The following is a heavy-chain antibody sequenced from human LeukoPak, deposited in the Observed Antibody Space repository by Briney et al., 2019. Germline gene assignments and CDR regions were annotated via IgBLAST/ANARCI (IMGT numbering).Heavy chain of an antibody. V-gene: IGHV4-59*01. D-gene: IGHD4-17*01. CDR1: GGSISSYY. J-gene: IGHJ5*02. CDR3: AKGTTLDWFDP. CDR2: IYYSGST. Sequence: ASETLSLTCTVSGGSISSYYWSWIRQPPGKGLEWIGYIYYSGSTNYNPSLKSRVTISVDTSKNQFSLKLSSVTAADTAVYYCAKGTTLDWFDPWGQGTLVTVSS.